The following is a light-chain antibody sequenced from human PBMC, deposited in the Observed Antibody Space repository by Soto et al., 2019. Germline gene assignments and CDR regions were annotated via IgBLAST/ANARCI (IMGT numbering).Light chain of an antibody. V-gene: IGKV1-33*01. J-gene: IGKJ5*01. CDR1: QDISNY. CDR3: QQYDNLPT. Sequence: RMTKSQSSLSASVGDRVTITCQASQDISNYLNWYQQKPGKAPKLLIYDASNLETGVPSRFSGSGSGTDFTFTISSLQPEDIATYYCQQYDNLPTFGQGTLLAI. CDR2: DAS.